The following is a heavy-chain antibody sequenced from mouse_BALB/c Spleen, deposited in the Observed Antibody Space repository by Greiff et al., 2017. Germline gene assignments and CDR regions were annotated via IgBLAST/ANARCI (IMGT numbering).Heavy chain of an antibody. V-gene: IGHV5-4*02. Sequence: EVMLVESGGGLVKPGGSLKLSCAASGFTFSDYYMYWVRQTPEKRLEWVATISDGGSYTYYPDSVKGRFTISRDNAKNNLYLQMSSLKSEDTAMYYCAYYRYAYWGQGTLVTVSA. CDR3: AYYRYAY. J-gene: IGHJ3*01. CDR1: GFTFSDYY. D-gene: IGHD2-14*01. CDR2: ISDGGSYT.